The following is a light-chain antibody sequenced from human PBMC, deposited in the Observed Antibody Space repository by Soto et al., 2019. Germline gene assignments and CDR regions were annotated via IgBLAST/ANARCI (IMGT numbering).Light chain of an antibody. J-gene: IGKJ4*01. CDR1: QSVTTF. Sequence: EIVLTRSPATLSLSPGERATLSCRARQSVTTFLAWYQQKPGQAPRLLIYDASTRATGIPARFTGSGSGTDFTLTISSLEPEDFAVYYCQQRSNWPPVLTFGGGTKVDIK. V-gene: IGKV3-11*01. CDR3: QQRSNWPPVLT. CDR2: DAS.